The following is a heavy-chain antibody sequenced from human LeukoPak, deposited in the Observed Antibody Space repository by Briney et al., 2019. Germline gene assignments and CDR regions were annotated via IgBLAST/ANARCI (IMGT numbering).Heavy chain of an antibody. J-gene: IGHJ4*02. V-gene: IGHV3-30-3*01. Sequence: GRSMRLSCAASGFTFSSYAMHWVRQAPGKGLGWVAVISYDGSNKYYADSVKGRFTISRDNSKNTLYLQMNSLRAEDTAVYYCARDLTSGSLFDYWGQGTLVTVSS. CDR1: GFTFSSYA. CDR3: ARDLTSGSLFDY. D-gene: IGHD1-26*01. CDR2: ISYDGSNK.